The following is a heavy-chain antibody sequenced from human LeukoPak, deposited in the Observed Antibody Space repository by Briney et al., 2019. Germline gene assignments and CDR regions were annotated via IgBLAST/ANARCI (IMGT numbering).Heavy chain of an antibody. J-gene: IGHJ4*02. D-gene: IGHD6-19*01. V-gene: IGHV3-30*02. CDR1: GFTFSSYG. CDR3: ARGAYSSGWAYFDH. Sequence: GSLRLSCAASGFTFSSYGMHWVRQAPGKGLEWVAFIRYDGSNKYYADSVKGRFTISRDNAKNSLYLHMDSLRAEDTAVYYCARGAYSSGWAYFDHWGQGTLVTVSS. CDR2: IRYDGSNK.